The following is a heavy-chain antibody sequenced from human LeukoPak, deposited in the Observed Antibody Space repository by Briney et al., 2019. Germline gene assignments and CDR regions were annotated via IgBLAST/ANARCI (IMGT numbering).Heavy chain of an antibody. CDR3: AELGITMIGGV. CDR2: IKQDGSEK. Sequence: GGSLRLSCAGSGFSFSYQGMTWVRQAPGKGLEWVANIKQDGSEKYYVDSVKGRFTISRDNAKNSLYLQMNSLRAEDTAVYYCAELGITMIGGVWGKGTTVTISS. V-gene: IGHV3-7*01. CDR1: GFSFSYQG. J-gene: IGHJ6*04. D-gene: IGHD3-10*02.